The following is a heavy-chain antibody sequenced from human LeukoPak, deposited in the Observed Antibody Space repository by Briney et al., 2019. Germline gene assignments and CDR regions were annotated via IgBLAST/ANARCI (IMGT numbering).Heavy chain of an antibody. J-gene: IGHJ4*02. V-gene: IGHV4-34*01. CDR3: ARGTYAGTGFVHY. CDR2: INHSGST. D-gene: IGHD1-1*01. CDR1: GFTFGDHA. Sequence: GSLRLSCTASGFTFGDHAMSWIRQPPVKGLEWIGEINHSGSTNYNPSLKSRVTISVDTSKNQFSLKLSSVTAADTAVYYCARGTYAGTGFVHYWGQGTLVTVSS.